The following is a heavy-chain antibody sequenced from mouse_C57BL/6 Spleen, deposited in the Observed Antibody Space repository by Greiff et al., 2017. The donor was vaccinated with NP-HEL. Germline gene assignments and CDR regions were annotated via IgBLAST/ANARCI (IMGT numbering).Heavy chain of an antibody. D-gene: IGHD2-4*01. Sequence: VQLQQPGAELVRPGTSVKLSCKASGYTFTSYWMHWVKQRPGQGLEWIGVIDPSDSYTNYNQKFKGKATLTVDTSSSTAYMQLSSLTSEDSAVYYCARGGYDYGQDYWGQGTTLTVSS. CDR1: GYTFTSYW. CDR3: ARGGYDYGQDY. J-gene: IGHJ2*01. CDR2: IDPSDSYT. V-gene: IGHV1-59*01.